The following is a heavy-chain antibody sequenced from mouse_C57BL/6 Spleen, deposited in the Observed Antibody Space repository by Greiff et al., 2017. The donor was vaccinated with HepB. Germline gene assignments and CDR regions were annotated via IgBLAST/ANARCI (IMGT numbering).Heavy chain of an antibody. D-gene: IGHD2-3*01. CDR2: IDPETGGT. Sequence: VQLQQSGAELVRPGASVTLSCKASGYTFTDYEMHWVKQTPVHGLEWIGAIDPETGGTAYNQKFKGKAILTADKSSSTAYMELRSLTSEDSAVYYCTRKNPDGYYSYWYFDVWGTGTTVTVSS. J-gene: IGHJ1*03. V-gene: IGHV1-15*01. CDR1: GYTFTDYE. CDR3: TRKNPDGYYSYWYFDV.